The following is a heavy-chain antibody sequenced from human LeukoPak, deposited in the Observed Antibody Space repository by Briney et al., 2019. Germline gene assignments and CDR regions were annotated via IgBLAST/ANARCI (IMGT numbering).Heavy chain of an antibody. CDR3: ARRGGNSGYEGYFDY. V-gene: IGHV4-34*01. Sequence: SETLSLTCAVYGGSFSGYYWSWIRQPPGKGLEWIGEINHSGSTNYNPSLKSRVTISVDTSKNQFSLKLSSVTAADTAVYYCARRGGNSGYEGYFDYWGQGTLVTVSS. CDR2: INHSGST. D-gene: IGHD5-12*01. CDR1: GGSFSGYY. J-gene: IGHJ4*02.